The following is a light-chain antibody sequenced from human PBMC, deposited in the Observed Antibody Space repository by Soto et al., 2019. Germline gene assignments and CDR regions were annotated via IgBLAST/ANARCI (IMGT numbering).Light chain of an antibody. J-gene: IGKJ1*01. CDR1: QSVSSSY. CDR3: QQYGSSPQT. CDR2: GAS. Sequence: EIVLTQSPGTLSLSPGERATLSCRASQSVSSSYLAWYQQKPGQAPRLLIYGASSRATGIPDRFSGSGSGTDFTLTIRGLEPEDFAVYYCQQYGSSPQTFGQGTTVDIK. V-gene: IGKV3-20*01.